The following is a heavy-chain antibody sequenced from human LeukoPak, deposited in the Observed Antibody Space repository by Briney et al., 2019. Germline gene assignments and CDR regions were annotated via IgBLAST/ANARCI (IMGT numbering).Heavy chain of an antibody. J-gene: IGHJ4*02. V-gene: IGHV3-21*01. Sequence: GGSLRLSCAASGFTFRSYSMNWVRQAPGKGLEWVSSISSSSSYIYYADSVKGRFTISRDNAKNSLYLQMNSLRAEDTAVYYCARAGIGGSSTSCGYWGQGTLVTVSS. CDR3: ARAGIGGSSTSCGY. CDR1: GFTFRSYS. CDR2: ISSSSSYI. D-gene: IGHD2-2*01.